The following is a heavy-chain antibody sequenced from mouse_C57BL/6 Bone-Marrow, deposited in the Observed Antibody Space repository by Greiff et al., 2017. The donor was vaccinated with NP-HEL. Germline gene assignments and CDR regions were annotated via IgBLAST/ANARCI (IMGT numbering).Heavy chain of an antibody. J-gene: IGHJ4*01. V-gene: IGHV5-15*01. CDR3: ARWGLGPYAMDY. Sequence: DVKLVESGGGLVQPGGSLKLSCAASGFTFSDYGMAWVRQAPRKGPEWVAFISNLAYSIYYADTVTGRCTISRENAKNTLYLEMSSLRSEDTAMYYCARWGLGPYAMDYWGQGTSVTVSS. CDR1: GFTFSDYG. CDR2: ISNLAYSI. D-gene: IGHD4-1*01.